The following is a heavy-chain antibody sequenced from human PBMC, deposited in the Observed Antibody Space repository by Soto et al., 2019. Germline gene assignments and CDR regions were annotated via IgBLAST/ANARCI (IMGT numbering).Heavy chain of an antibody. J-gene: IGHJ1*01. V-gene: IGHV3-30*18. CDR3: AKDRYNWNYPAGEYFQH. CDR1: GFTFSSYG. Sequence: VQLVESGGGVVQPGRSLRLSCAASGFTFSSYGMHWVRQAPGKGLEWVAVISYDGSNKYYADSVKGRFTISRDNSKNTLYLQMNSLRAEDTAVYYCAKDRYNWNYPAGEYFQHWGQGTLVTVSS. D-gene: IGHD1-7*01. CDR2: ISYDGSNK.